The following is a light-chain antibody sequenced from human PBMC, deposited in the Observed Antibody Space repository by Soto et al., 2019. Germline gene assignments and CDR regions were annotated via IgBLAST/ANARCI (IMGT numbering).Light chain of an antibody. CDR3: QNYNGAPWT. Sequence: DIQMTQSPSSLTASVGDRVTITCRASQGISTYLVWYQQKPGTVPKLLIFAASTLQSGVLSRFSGSGSGTDFTLTISSLQPEDVATYYCQNYNGAPWTFGQGTKVDIK. CDR1: QGISTY. CDR2: AAS. J-gene: IGKJ1*01. V-gene: IGKV1-27*01.